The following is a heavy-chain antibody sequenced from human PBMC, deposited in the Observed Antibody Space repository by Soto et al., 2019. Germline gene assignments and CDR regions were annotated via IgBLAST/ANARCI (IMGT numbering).Heavy chain of an antibody. Sequence: QVQLVESGGGVVQPGRSLRLSCAASGFTFSSYGMHWVRQAPGKGLEWVAVISNDGSNKYYADSVKGRFTISRDNSKNTLYLQMNNLRAEDTAVYYCAKEWVYDSSGWSFDYWGQGTLVTVSS. D-gene: IGHD3-22*01. CDR2: ISNDGSNK. J-gene: IGHJ4*02. V-gene: IGHV3-30*18. CDR3: AKEWVYDSSGWSFDY. CDR1: GFTFSSYG.